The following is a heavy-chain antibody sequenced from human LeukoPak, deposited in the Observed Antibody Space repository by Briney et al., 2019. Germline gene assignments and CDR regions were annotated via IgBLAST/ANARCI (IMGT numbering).Heavy chain of an antibody. CDR3: ARRRVVPAAIYWFDP. V-gene: IGHV1-69*05. CDR1: GGTFSSYA. CDR2: IIPIFGTA. D-gene: IGHD2-2*01. Sequence: ASVTVSCKASGGTFSSYAISWVRQAPGQGLEWMGGIIPIFGTANYAQKFQGRVTITTDESTSTAYMELSSLRSEDTAVYYCARRRVVPAAIYWFDPWGQGTLVTVSS. J-gene: IGHJ5*02.